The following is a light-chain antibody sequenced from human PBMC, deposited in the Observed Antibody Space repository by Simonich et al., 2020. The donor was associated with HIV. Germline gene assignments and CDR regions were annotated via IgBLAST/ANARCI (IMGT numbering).Light chain of an antibody. CDR2: GAA. V-gene: IGKV3-15*01. J-gene: IGKJ1*01. CDR1: QSVSSN. Sequence: EIVMTQSPATLSVSPGERATLSCRAGQSVSSNLAWYRQKLGQPHRLLIYGAATRATGIPARFSGSGSGTEFTLTISSLQSEDFAVYYCQQYNNWPPGTFGQGTKVEIK. CDR3: QQYNNWPPGT.